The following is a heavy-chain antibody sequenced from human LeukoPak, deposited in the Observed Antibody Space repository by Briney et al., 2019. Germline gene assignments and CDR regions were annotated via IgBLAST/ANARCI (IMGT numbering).Heavy chain of an antibody. CDR2: ISAYNGNT. J-gene: IGHJ4*02. CDR1: GYTFTSYG. D-gene: IGHD3-10*01. V-gene: IGHV1-18*01. Sequence: ASVKVSCKASGYTFTSYGISWVRQAPGQGLEWMGWISAYNGNTNYAQKLQGRVTITTDTSTSTAYMELRSLRSDDTAVYYCARDFRSGSYYNLPFDYWGQGTLVTVSS. CDR3: ARDFRSGSYYNLPFDY.